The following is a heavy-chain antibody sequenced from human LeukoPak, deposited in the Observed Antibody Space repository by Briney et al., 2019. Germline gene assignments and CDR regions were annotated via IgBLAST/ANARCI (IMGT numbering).Heavy chain of an antibody. CDR1: GGTFSSYA. Sequence: SVKVSCKASGGTFSSYAISWVRQAPGQGLEWMGGIIPIFGTANYAQKFQGRVTITADESTSTAYMELSSLRSEDTAVYYCARGYGFGEFSGVTWWFDPWGQGTLVTVSS. V-gene: IGHV1-69*13. D-gene: IGHD3-10*01. CDR3: ARGYGFGEFSGVTWWFDP. CDR2: IIPIFGTA. J-gene: IGHJ5*02.